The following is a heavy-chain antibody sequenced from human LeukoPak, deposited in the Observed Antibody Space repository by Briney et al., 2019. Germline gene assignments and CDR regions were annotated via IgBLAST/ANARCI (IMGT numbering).Heavy chain of an antibody. CDR1: GFTFISYN. CDR2: INILSNYI. V-gene: IGHV3-21*01. J-gene: IGHJ4*02. Sequence: PGGSLRLSCAASGFTFISYNMNWVRQAPGKGLEWVSSINILSNYIYYADSVKGRFTISRDNAKNSLYLQMNSLRAEDTAVYYCARDSHSSSWYSVFDHWGQGTLVTVSS. CDR3: ARDSHSSSWYSVFDH. D-gene: IGHD6-13*01.